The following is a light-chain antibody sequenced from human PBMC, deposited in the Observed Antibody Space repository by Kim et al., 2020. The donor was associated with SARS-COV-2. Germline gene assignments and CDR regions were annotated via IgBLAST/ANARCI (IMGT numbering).Light chain of an antibody. V-gene: IGLV1-44*01. CDR2: SNN. J-gene: IGLJ1*01. Sequence: RVTISCSGSSSNIGSNTVNWYQQLPGTAPKLLISSNNQRPSGVPDRFSGSKSGTSASLAISGLQSEDEADYYCAAWDDSLNGRYVFGTGTKVTVL. CDR1: SSNIGSNT. CDR3: AAWDDSLNGRYV.